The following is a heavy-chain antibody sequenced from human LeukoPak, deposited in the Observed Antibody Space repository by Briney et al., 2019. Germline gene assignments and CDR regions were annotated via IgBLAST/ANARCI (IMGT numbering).Heavy chain of an antibody. CDR2: IYYSGST. CDR1: GGSISSGDYY. CDR3: ARGLGTTYDFWSGYYRYNWFDP. Sequence: SQTLSLTCTVSGGSISSGDYYWSWIRQPPGKGLEWIGYIYYSGSTYYNPSLKSRVTMSVDTSKNQFSLKLSSVTAADTAVYYCARGLGTTYDFWSGYYRYNWFDPWGQGTLVTVSS. V-gene: IGHV4-30-4*08. J-gene: IGHJ5*02. D-gene: IGHD3-3*01.